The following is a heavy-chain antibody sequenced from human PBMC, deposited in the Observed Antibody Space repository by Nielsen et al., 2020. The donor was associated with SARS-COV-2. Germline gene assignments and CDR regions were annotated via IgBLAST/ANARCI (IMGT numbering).Heavy chain of an antibody. CDR1: GGSISSGGYY. Sequence: SETLSLTCTVSGGSISSGGYYWSWIRQHPGKGLEWIGYIYYSGSTYYNPSLKSRVTISVDTSKNQFSLKLSSVTAADTAVYYCARDNWRGGAFDIWGQGTMVTVSS. J-gene: IGHJ3*02. CDR3: ARDNWRGGAFDI. V-gene: IGHV4-31*03. CDR2: IYYSGST. D-gene: IGHD1-20*01.